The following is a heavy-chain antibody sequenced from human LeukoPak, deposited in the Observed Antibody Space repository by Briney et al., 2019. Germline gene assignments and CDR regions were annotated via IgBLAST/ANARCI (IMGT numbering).Heavy chain of an antibody. CDR2: INHSGST. CDR1: GGSINTYY. D-gene: IGHD4-17*01. J-gene: IGHJ4*02. Sequence: SETLSLTCTVSGGSINTYYWSWIRQPPGKGLEWIGEINHSGSTNYNPSLKSRVTISVDTSKNQFSLKLSSVTAADTAMYYCARDNPGGSFGDYDYWGQGTLVTVSS. CDR3: ARDNPGGSFGDYDY. V-gene: IGHV4-34*01.